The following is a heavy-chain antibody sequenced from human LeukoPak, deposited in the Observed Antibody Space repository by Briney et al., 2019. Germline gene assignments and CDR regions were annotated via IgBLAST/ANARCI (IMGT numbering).Heavy chain of an antibody. D-gene: IGHD3-10*01. J-gene: IGHJ4*02. CDR2: ISYDGSNK. V-gene: IGHV3-30-3*01. CDR3: ARDGVYGSGRPFDY. CDR1: GFTFSSYA. Sequence: GGSLRLSCAASGFTFSSYAMHWVCQAPGKGLEWVAVISYDGSNKYYADSVKGRFTISRDNSKNTLYLQTNSLRAEDTAVYYCARDGVYGSGRPFDYWGQGTLVTVSS.